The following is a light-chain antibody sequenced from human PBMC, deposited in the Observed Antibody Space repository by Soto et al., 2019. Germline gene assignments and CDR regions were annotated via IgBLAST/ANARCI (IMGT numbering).Light chain of an antibody. CDR3: QHRVNGPT. Sequence: EIVLTQSPATLSLSPGERATLSCRARQSVSNYLGWYQQKSGQAPRLLISDVSKRGTGIPARFSGSGSGTDFTLTISRLDAEDFAVYYCQHRVNGPTFGGGTKVEIK. J-gene: IGKJ4*01. CDR2: DVS. V-gene: IGKV3-11*01. CDR1: QSVSNY.